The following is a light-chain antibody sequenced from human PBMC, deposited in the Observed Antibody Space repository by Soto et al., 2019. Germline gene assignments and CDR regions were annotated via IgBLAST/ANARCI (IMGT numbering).Light chain of an antibody. CDR3: CSSASRTTPVV. CDR1: SDVVGNYNL. Sequence: QSALTQPASVSGSPGQSITISCTGTSDVVGNYNLVSWYQQHPGKAPKLIIYEGNKRPSGVSNRFSGSKSANTASLTISGLRAEDEADYCCSSASRTTPVVFGGGTKVTVL. V-gene: IGLV2-23*01. CDR2: EGN. J-gene: IGLJ2*01.